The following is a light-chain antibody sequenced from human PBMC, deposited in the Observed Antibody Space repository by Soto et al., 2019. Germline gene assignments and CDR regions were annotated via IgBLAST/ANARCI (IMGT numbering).Light chain of an antibody. CDR1: GSNIGTNT. CDR3: AAWDVSFVV. V-gene: IGLV1-44*01. CDR2: SDN. Sequence: QSVLTQPPSASGTPGQWVTISCSGSGSNIGTNTVTWYQQLPGAAPRLLIYSDNQRPSGVPARFSGSKSGTSASLAISGLQSEDEADYYCAAWDVSFVVSGGGTKLTVL. J-gene: IGLJ3*02.